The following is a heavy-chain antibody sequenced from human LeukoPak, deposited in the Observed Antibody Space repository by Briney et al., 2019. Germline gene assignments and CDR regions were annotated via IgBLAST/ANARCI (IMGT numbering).Heavy chain of an antibody. CDR1: GFTFSSHW. J-gene: IGHJ3*02. V-gene: IGHV3-23*01. CDR2: ISGSGGST. CDR3: AKGHSSGYYDHDAFDI. Sequence: GGSLRLSCAASGFTFSSHWMSWVRQAPGKGLEWVSAISGSGGSTYYADSVKGRFTISRDNSKNTLYLQMNSLRAEDTAVYYCAKGHSSGYYDHDAFDIWGQGTMVTVSS. D-gene: IGHD3-22*01.